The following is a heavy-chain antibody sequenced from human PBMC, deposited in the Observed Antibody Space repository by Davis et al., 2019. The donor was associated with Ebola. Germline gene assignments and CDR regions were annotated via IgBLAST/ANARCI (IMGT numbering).Heavy chain of an antibody. J-gene: IGHJ4*02. V-gene: IGHV1-69*13. CDR1: GGTFHSYA. CDR3: ARGDIVTDQVEYFDY. CDR2: IIPIIARE. Sequence: SVTVSCKASGGTFHSYAISWVRQAPGQALEWMGGIIPIIARENYAQKFQGRLTISADASTNTAYMGLSSLRSDDTAVYYCARGDIVTDQVEYFDYWGQGNLVTVSS. D-gene: IGHD5-12*01.